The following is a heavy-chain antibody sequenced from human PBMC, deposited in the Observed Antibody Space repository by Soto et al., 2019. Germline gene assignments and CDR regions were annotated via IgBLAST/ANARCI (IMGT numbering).Heavy chain of an antibody. CDR3: AMVDVYVTPSPQDV. D-gene: IGHD3-16*01. J-gene: IGHJ6*02. CDR1: GYTFTRYG. Sequence: ASVKVSCKASGYTFTRYGIGWARQAPGQGLEWMGWINTYNGNSNYAQNVQGRVTLTTDTSTSTAYMELRSLRSNDTAIYYCAMVDVYVTPSPQDVWGQGTTVTVSS. V-gene: IGHV1-18*01. CDR2: INTYNGNS.